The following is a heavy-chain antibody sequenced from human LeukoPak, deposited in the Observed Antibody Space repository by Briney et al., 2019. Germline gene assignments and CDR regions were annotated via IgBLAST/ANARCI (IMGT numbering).Heavy chain of an antibody. J-gene: IGHJ5*02. D-gene: IGHD3-9*01. CDR3: ARERAYYDILPRWFDP. CDR1: GGSISSGSYY. V-gene: IGHV4-61*02. Sequence: KSSETLSLTCTVSGGSISSGSYYWSWIRQPAGKGLEWIGRIYTSGSTNYNPSLKSRVTISLDTSKNQFSLKLSSVTAADTAVYYCARERAYYDILPRWFDPWGQGTLVTVSS. CDR2: IYTSGST.